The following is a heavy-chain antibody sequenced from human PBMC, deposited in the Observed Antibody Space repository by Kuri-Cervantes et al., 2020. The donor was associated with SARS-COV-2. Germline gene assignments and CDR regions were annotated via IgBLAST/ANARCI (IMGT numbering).Heavy chain of an antibody. CDR2: IYSGGST. CDR3: ARSHYYGSGSSKEGFDY. Sequence: LSLTCAASGFTFDDYAVHWVRQAPGKGLEWVSVIYSGGSTYYADSVKGRFTISRDNSKNTLYLQMNSLRAEDTAVYYCARSHYYGSGSSKEGFDYWGQGTRVTVSS. J-gene: IGHJ4*02. D-gene: IGHD3-10*01. V-gene: IGHV3-66*01. CDR1: GFTFDDYA.